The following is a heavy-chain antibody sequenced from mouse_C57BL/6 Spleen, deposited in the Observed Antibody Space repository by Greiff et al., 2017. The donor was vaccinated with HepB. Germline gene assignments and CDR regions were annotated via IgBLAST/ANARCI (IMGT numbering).Heavy chain of an antibody. V-gene: IGHV1-26*01. CDR2: INPNNGGT. CDR3: ARSYDYDGYAMDY. Sequence: EVQLQQSGPELVKPGASVKISCKASGYTFTDYYMNWVKQSHGKSLEWIGDINPNNGGTSYNQKFKGKATLTVDKSSSTAYMELRSLTSEDSAVYYCARSYDYDGYAMDYWGQGTSVTVSS. D-gene: IGHD2-4*01. J-gene: IGHJ4*01. CDR1: GYTFTDYY.